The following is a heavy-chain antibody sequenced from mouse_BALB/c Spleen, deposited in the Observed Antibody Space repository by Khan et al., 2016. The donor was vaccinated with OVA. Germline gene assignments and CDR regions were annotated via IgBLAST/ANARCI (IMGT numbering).Heavy chain of an antibody. D-gene: IGHD1-1*01. V-gene: IGHV1-7*01. Sequence: QVQLKESGAELAKPGASVKMSCKASGYTFINYWILWVKQRPGQGLEWIGYINPSTGYTEYNQNFKDKATLTADTSSSTAYMQLSSLTSEDSAVYHCARRGLRWDFDYWGQGTTLTVSS. CDR2: INPSTGYT. J-gene: IGHJ2*01. CDR3: ARRGLRWDFDY. CDR1: GYTFINYW.